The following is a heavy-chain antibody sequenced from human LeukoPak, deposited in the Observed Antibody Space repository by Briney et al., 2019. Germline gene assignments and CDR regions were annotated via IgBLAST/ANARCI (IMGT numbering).Heavy chain of an antibody. CDR1: GFSFSSYW. V-gene: IGHV3-7*01. D-gene: IGHD1-14*01. CDR3: AGNLGY. J-gene: IGHJ4*02. Sequence: PGGSLTLSCAASGFSFSSYWMSWVRQAPGKGLEWVANIKRDGREKYYVDSVKGRFTISRDNAKNSLYLQMDSLRAKDTAVYYCAGNLGYWGEGTLVSASS. CDR2: IKRDGREK.